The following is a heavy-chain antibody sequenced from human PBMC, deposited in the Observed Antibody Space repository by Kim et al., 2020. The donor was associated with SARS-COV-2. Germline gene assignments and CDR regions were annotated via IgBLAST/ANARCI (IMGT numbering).Heavy chain of an antibody. Sequence: ASVKVSCKASGYTFTSYAMHWVRQAPGQRLEWMGWINAGNGNTRYSQKFQGRVTITKDTSASTAYMELSSLRSEDTAVYYCARGPYTGSYSDYWGQGTLVTVSS. CDR3: ARGPYTGSYSDY. V-gene: IGHV1-3*01. CDR1: GYTFTSYA. D-gene: IGHD1-26*01. J-gene: IGHJ4*02. CDR2: INAGNGNT.